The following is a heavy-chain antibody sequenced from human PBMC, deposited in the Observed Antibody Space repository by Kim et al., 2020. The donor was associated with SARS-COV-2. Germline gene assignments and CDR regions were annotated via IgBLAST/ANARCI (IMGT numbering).Heavy chain of an antibody. D-gene: IGHD2-21*01. CDR1: GGTISSSNR. V-gene: IGHV4-4*02. J-gene: IGHJ5*02. Sequence: SETLSLTCGVSGGTISSSNRWHWVRQSPGKGLECIGEIHHSGRTNYNPSFKSRVTVSVDGSKSQFFLNLNSVSAADTAVYYCAREIDSINKYPRCGWFDPGGQGIMVTDSS. CDR3: AREIDSINKYPRCGWFDP. CDR2: IHHSGRT.